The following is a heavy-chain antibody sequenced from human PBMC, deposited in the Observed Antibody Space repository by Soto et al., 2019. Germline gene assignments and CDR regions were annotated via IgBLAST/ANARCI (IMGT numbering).Heavy chain of an antibody. Sequence: GAPAEVTCKACGGSIGSCASCWVRQEKGKGLEWMGGIIPIFGTANYAQKFQGRVTITADESTSTAYMELNSLRSEDTAVYYCARASPPGIAVAPLHGSHYYYYYGMDVCGQATMVT. CDR1: GGSIGSCA. CDR2: IIPIFGTA. D-gene: IGHD6-19*01. CDR3: ARASPPGIAVAPLHGSHYYYYYGMDV. V-gene: IGHV1-69*01. J-gene: IGHJ6*02.